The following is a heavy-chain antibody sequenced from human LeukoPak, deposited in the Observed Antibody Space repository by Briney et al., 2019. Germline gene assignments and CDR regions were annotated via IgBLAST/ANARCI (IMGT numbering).Heavy chain of an antibody. J-gene: IGHJ5*02. D-gene: IGHD2-15*01. CDR2: INPNSGGT. CDR1: GYTITGYY. V-gene: IGHV1-2*02. CDR3: ARGGFGYCSGGSCYPYNWFDP. Sequence: GASVKVSCKASGYTITGYYMHWVRQAPGQGLEWMGWINPNSGGTNYAQKFQGRVTMTRDTSISTAYMELSRLRSDDTAVYYCARGGFGYCSGGSCYPYNWFDPWGQGTLVTVSS.